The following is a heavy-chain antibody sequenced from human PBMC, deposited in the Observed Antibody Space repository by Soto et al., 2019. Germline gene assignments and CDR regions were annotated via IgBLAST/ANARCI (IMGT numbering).Heavy chain of an antibody. V-gene: IGHV1-18*01. D-gene: IGHD2-2*01. Sequence: QVQLVQSGAEVKKPGASVKVSCKASGYTFTTSGISWVRQAPGQGLEWMGMISAYNGNTNYAQKFQDRVTLTTDTPTSTAYMELRSLKSDDTATYYCARVRVIPADADYWGQGTLVTVSS. CDR1: GYTFTTSG. CDR2: ISAYNGNT. CDR3: ARVRVIPADADY. J-gene: IGHJ4*02.